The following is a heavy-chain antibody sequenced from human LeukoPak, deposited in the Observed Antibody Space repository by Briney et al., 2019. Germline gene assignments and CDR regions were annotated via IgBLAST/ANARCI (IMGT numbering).Heavy chain of an antibody. J-gene: IGHJ4*02. V-gene: IGHV3-49*04. CDR2: IRSHAYDGTT. Sequence: GWSLRLSWSASGFTLGDYAMTWVRQPPRKGLDWVGFIRSHAYDGTTEYAASVKCRFTISRDDSRRIAYVQMNSLKTGDTAVYYCSRLSGYDFWSGYFHVLDYWGQGSLVTVSS. D-gene: IGHD3-3*01. CDR3: SRLSGYDFWSGYFHVLDY. CDR1: GFTLGDYA.